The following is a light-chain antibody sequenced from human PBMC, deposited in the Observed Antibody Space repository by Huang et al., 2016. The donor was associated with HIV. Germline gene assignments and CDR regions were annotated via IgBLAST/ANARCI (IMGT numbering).Light chain of an antibody. V-gene: IGKV1-12*01. CDR2: AAS. CDR3: QQANSFPRT. CDR1: QGISSW. Sequence: DIQMTQSPSSVSAFVGDTVTITCRASQGISSWLDWYQQKPGKAPKLLIYAASSLQIDVPSRFSGSGSGTNFTLTISSLQPEDFATYYCQQANSFPRTFGQGTKVEIK. J-gene: IGKJ1*01.